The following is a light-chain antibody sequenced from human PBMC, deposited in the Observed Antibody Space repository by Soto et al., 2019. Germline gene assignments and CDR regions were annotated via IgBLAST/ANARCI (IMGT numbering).Light chain of an antibody. CDR2: DVS. J-gene: IGLJ1*01. CDR3: CSYEGGPYV. CDR1: SSDVGGYNY. V-gene: IGLV2-11*01. Sequence: QSALTQPRSVSGSPGQSVAISCTGSSSDVGGYNYVSWYQQHPGKAPKVMIYDVSKRPSGVPDRFSGSKSGDTASLTITGLQAEDEADYYCCSYEGGPYVFGPGTKLTVL.